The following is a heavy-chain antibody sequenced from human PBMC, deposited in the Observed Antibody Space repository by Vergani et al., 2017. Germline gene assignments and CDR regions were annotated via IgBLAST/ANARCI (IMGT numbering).Heavy chain of an antibody. V-gene: IGHV3-9*01. CDR3: VKDIAASGNYWYFDL. Sequence: EVQLVESGGGLVQPGRSLRLSCAASGFTFDDYAMHWVRQAPGKGLEVVSGINWNSDSIAYADSVKGRFTISRDNAKNSLYLQMNSLRAEDTALYYCVKDIAASGNYWYFDLWGRGTLVTVSS. CDR2: INWNSDSI. J-gene: IGHJ2*01. CDR1: GFTFDDYA. D-gene: IGHD6-13*01.